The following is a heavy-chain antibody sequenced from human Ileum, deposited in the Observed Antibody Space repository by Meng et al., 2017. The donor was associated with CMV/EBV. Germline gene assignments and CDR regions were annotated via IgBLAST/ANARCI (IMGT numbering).Heavy chain of an antibody. CDR3: AKPMGATAYYFDY. V-gene: IGHV3-23*01. CDR2: ISGSGVST. D-gene: IGHD1-26*01. J-gene: IGHJ4*02. Sequence: GESLRLSCAASGFTFTNYAMSWVRQAPGKGLEWVSGISGSGVSTNYADSVKGRFTISRDNSKNMLYLQMDSLKPEDTAIYYCAKPMGATAYYFDYWGQGTLVTVSS. CDR1: GFTFTNYA.